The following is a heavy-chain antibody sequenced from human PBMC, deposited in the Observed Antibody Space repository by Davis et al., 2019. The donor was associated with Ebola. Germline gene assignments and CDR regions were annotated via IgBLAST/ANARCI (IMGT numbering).Heavy chain of an antibody. V-gene: IGHV4-4*02. J-gene: IGHJ6*02. Sequence: GSLRLSCAVSGGSISSSNWWSWVRQPPGKGLEWIGEIYHSGSTNYNPSLKSRVTISVDKSKNQFSLKLSSVTAADTAVYYCARARFGVVSNYYYYYGMDVWGQGTTVTVSS. CDR1: GGSISSSNW. D-gene: IGHD3-3*01. CDR2: IYHSGST. CDR3: ARARFGVVSNYYYYYGMDV.